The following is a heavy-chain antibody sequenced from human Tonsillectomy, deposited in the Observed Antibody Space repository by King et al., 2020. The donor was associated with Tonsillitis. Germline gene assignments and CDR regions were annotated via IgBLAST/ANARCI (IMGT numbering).Heavy chain of an antibody. V-gene: IGHV6-1*01. J-gene: IGHJ4*02. Sequence: VQLQQSGPGLVKPSQTLSLTCAISGDSVSSNSVAWNWIGQSPSRGLEWLGRTYYRSKWYNDYAVSVRSRITIDPDTSKNQLSLHLISVTPEDTAVYYCARVVGSSWLDYWGQGTLVTVSS. CDR2: TYYRSKWYN. CDR1: GDSVSSNSVA. D-gene: IGHD6-13*01. CDR3: ARVVGSSWLDY.